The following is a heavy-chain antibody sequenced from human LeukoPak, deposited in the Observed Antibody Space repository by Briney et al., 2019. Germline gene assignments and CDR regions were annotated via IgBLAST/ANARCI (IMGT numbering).Heavy chain of an antibody. D-gene: IGHD1-26*01. CDR3: AREGGGVVGATRGAFDI. Sequence: SVKVSCKASGGTFSSYAISWVRQAPGQGLEWMGGIIPIFGTANYAQKFQGRVTITTDESTSTAYMELSSLRSEDTAVYYCAREGGGVVGATRGAFDIWGQGTMVTVSS. CDR1: GGTFSSYA. CDR2: IIPIFGTA. J-gene: IGHJ3*02. V-gene: IGHV1-69*05.